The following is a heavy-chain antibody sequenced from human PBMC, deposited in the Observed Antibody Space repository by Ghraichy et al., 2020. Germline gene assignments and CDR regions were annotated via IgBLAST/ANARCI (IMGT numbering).Heavy chain of an antibody. Sequence: LSLTCAASGFTFSSYSMNWVRQAPGKGLEWVSSISSSSSYIYYADSVKGRFTISRDNAKNSLYLQMNSLRAEDTAVYYCARAYYYDSSGYPTDAFDIWGQGTMVTVSS. CDR3: ARAYYYDSSGYPTDAFDI. CDR1: GFTFSSYS. D-gene: IGHD3-22*01. J-gene: IGHJ3*02. CDR2: ISSSSSYI. V-gene: IGHV3-21*01.